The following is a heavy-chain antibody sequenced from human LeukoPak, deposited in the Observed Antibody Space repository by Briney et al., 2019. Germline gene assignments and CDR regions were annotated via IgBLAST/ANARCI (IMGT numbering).Heavy chain of an antibody. D-gene: IGHD4-17*01. CDR3: ARDEYGDFQGFDY. CDR2: IFYAGST. CDR1: GGSISSSDYY. Sequence: SETLSLTCTVSGGSISSSDYYWGWIRQPPGKGLEWIGSIFYAGSTYYNPSLKSRVSLSLDTSKSQFALKVTSVTAADTAVYYCARDEYGDFQGFDYWGQGARVTVSS. J-gene: IGHJ4*02. V-gene: IGHV4-39*06.